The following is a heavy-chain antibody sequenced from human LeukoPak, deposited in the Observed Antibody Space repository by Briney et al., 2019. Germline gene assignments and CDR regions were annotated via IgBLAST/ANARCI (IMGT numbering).Heavy chain of an antibody. CDR2: ISFDGSDK. Sequence: GRSLRLSCAASGFTFSRNAMHWVRQAPGKGLEWVAVISFDGSDKYYADPVKGRFTISRDNSKNTLFLQMNSLRAEDTAIYYCARDLIQTTVAARVGWFDPWGQGTLVTVSS. D-gene: IGHD6-19*01. J-gene: IGHJ5*02. CDR1: GFTFSRNA. V-gene: IGHV3-30-3*01. CDR3: ARDLIQTTVAARVGWFDP.